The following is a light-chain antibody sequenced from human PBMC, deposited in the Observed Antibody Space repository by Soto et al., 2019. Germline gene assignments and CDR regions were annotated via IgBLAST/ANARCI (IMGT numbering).Light chain of an antibody. CDR1: QSVSSN. CDR2: GAS. CDR3: QQYNNWPGT. V-gene: IGKV3-15*01. Sequence: EIVLTHSPDTLSLSPGERATLSCRASQSVSSNLAWYQQKPGQAPRLLIYGASTRATGIPARFSGSGSGTEFTLTISSLQSEDFAVYYCQQYNNWPGTFGQGTKVDIK. J-gene: IGKJ1*01.